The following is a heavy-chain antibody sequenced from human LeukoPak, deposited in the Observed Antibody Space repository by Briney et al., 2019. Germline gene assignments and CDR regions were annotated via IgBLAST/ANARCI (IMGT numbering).Heavy chain of an antibody. Sequence: SQTLSLTCTVSGGSISSGSYYWGWIRQPPGKGLEWIGSIYYSGSTYYNPSLKSRVTISVDTSKNQFSLKLSSVTAADTAVYYCASEAREGSYFDYWGQGTLVTVSS. D-gene: IGHD2-15*01. CDR2: IYYSGST. J-gene: IGHJ4*02. V-gene: IGHV4-39*07. CDR1: GGSISSGSYY. CDR3: ASEAREGSYFDY.